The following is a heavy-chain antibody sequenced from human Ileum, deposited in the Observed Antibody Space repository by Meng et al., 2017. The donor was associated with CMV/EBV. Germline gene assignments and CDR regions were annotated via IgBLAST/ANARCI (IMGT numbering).Heavy chain of an antibody. V-gene: IGHV1-46*01. J-gene: IGHJ4*02. CDR2: IKPGEDRT. D-gene: IGHD3-10*01. CDR1: GYTFTTYY. CDR3: ARAEAVRYFYY. Sequence: QVQLVQSGAEVKKPGASVKVSCKASGYTFTTYYMHWVREAPGQGLEWMGLIKPGEDRTTYAQKFQGRVTMHTDTSPSTVHMELSILRSQDTAVYYCARAEAVRYFYYWGQGALVTVSS.